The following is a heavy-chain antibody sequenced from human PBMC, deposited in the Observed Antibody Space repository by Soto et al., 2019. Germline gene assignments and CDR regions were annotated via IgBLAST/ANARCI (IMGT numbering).Heavy chain of an antibody. D-gene: IGHD2-8*01. CDR3: ARDGGFCTNGVCPVYYYYGMDV. Sequence: SETLSLTCTASGASLTTYYWTWIRQPPGKGLEWIGNIYDSGTTNNNPSLKSRVTISVDTSKNQFSLKLSSVTAADTAVYYCARDGGFCTNGVCPVYYYYGMDVWGQGTTVTVSS. J-gene: IGHJ6*02. CDR2: IYDSGTT. V-gene: IGHV4-59*12. CDR1: GASLTTYY.